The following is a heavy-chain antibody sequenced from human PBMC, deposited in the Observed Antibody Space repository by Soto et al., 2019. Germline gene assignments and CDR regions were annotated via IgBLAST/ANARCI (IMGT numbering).Heavy chain of an antibody. CDR2: INGGNGNT. Sequence: ASVKVSCKASGYTFSIYGMHWVRQAPGQRLEWMAWINGGNGNTKYSQKFQGRVTITRDESASTDYMELRSLRSEDTAVYYCARTVSNTCSGGSCYPGPFDYWGQRTLVTVSS. CDR1: GYTFSIYG. D-gene: IGHD2-15*01. J-gene: IGHJ4*02. V-gene: IGHV1-3*01. CDR3: ARTVSNTCSGGSCYPGPFDY.